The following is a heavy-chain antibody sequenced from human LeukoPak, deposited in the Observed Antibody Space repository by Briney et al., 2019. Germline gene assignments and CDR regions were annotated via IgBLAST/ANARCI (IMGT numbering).Heavy chain of an antibody. J-gene: IGHJ4*02. D-gene: IGHD3-3*01. V-gene: IGHV1-18*01. CDR3: ARDTDFWSGFDY. CDR1: GYTFTSYG. Sequence: ASVKDSCKASGYTFTSYGISWVRQAPGQGLEWMGWISAYKGNTNYAQKLQGRVTMTTDTSTSTAYMELRSLRSDDTAVYYCARDTDFWSGFDYWGQGTLVTVSS. CDR2: ISAYKGNT.